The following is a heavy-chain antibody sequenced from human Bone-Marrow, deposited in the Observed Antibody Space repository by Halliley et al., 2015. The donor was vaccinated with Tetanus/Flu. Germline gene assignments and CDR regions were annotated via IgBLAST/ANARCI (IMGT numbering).Heavy chain of an antibody. CDR3: ARQDFVIVPTVRVRAFDI. D-gene: IGHD2-2*01. V-gene: IGHV5-51*01. J-gene: IGHJ3*02. Sequence: VQLVQSGAEVKSPGESLKISCKGAGYNLTNHWIAWVRQMPGKGLEWMGSLNGGDSDIRYSESFEGQVTISADMSINTAYLQWSSLRASDSAMYYCARQDFVIVPTVRVRAFDIWGQGTVVTVSS. CDR2: LNGGDSDI. CDR1: GYNLTNHW.